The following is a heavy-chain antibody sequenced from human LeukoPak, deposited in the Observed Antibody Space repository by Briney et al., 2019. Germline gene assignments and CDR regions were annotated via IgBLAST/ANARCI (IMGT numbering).Heavy chain of an antibody. D-gene: IGHD2-15*01. J-gene: IGHJ6*03. CDR1: GGSISSGSYY. CDR2: IYTSGST. V-gene: IGHV4-61*02. Sequence: SETLSLTCTVSGGSISSGSYYWSWIRQPAGKGLEWIGRIYTSGSTNYNPSLKSRVTISVDTSKNQFSLKLSSVTAADTAVYYCARQRICSGAHCYYYMDVWGKGTTVTVSS. CDR3: ARQRICSGAHCYYYMDV.